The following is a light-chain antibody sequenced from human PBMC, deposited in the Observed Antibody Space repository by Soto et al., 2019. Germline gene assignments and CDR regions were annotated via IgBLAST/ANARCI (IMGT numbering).Light chain of an antibody. CDR2: TNN. Sequence: QSVLTQPTSASGTPGQRVTISCSGASSNIGSNAVNWYQQLPGTAPQLLIYTNNERPSGVPDRFSGSKSGTSASLAITGLQSEDEADYHSAAWDHSLNALVFGGGTKLTVL. J-gene: IGLJ3*02. CDR1: SSNIGSNA. CDR3: AAWDHSLNALV. V-gene: IGLV1-44*01.